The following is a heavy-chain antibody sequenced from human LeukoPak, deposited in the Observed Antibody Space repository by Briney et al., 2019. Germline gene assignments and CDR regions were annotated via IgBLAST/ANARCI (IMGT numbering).Heavy chain of an antibody. CDR2: IYYSGST. V-gene: IGHV4-39*01. J-gene: IGHJ5*02. Sequence: SQTLSLTCAVSGGSISSSSYYWGWIRQPPGKGLEWIGSIYYSGSTYYNPSLKSRVTISVDTSKNQFSLKLSSVTAADTAVYYCATGLRYSYGYWSYSWFDPWGQGTLVTVSS. CDR3: ATGLRYSYGYWSYSWFDP. CDR1: GGSISSSSYY. D-gene: IGHD5-18*01.